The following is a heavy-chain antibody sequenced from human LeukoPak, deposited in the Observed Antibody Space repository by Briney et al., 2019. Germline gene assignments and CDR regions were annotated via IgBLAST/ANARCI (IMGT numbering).Heavy chain of an antibody. V-gene: IGHV3-30*18. CDR3: AKGYSGYEAIDY. CDR2: TSFDGSKK. Sequence: SCKASGYTFTGYYMHWVRQAPGKGREGVAVTSFDGSKKYYAYSAKGRFTISRDKSKNTLYLQMNSLRAEDTAVYYCAKGYSGYEAIDYWGQGTLVTVSS. D-gene: IGHD5-12*01. CDR1: GYTFTGYY. J-gene: IGHJ4*02.